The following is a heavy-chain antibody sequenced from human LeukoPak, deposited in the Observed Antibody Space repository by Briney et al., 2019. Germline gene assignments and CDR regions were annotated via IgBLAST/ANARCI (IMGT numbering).Heavy chain of an antibody. CDR2: IYTSGST. CDR1: GDSISSGNYY. Sequence: PSETLSLTCTVSGDSISSGNYYWTWIRQPAGEGLEWIGRIYTSGSTKYNPSLKSRVTISLDMSKNQFSLKLSSVAAADTAVYYCARGTYSGSSYYYYIHVWGKGTTVTVSS. V-gene: IGHV4-61*02. J-gene: IGHJ6*03. CDR3: ARGTYSGSSYYYYIHV. D-gene: IGHD6-19*01.